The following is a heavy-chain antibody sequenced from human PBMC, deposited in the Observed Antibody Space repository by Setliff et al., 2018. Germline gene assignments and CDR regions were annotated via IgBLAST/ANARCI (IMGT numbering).Heavy chain of an antibody. CDR3: ACLDWGEKFFNVDA. J-gene: IGHJ6*04. D-gene: IGHD7-27*01. Sequence: PGGSLRLSCAASGFAFRSYAMDWVRRAPGRGLEWVAFIRYDGSNKYYADSVKGRFTISRDNSKNTLYLQMNSLRGEDTGVYFCACLDWGEKFFNVDAWGKGTTVTVPQ. CDR1: GFAFRSYA. V-gene: IGHV3-30*02. CDR2: IRYDGSNK.